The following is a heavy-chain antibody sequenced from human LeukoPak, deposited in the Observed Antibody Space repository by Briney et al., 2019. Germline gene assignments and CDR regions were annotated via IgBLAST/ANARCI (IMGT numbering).Heavy chain of an antibody. V-gene: IGHV4-59*12. Sequence: SETLSLTCTVSGGSISSYYWSWIRQPPGKGLEWIGYIYYSGSTNYNPSLKSRVTISVDTSKNQFSLKLSSVTAADTAVYYCARGMTAAGTNFDYWGQGTLVTVSP. D-gene: IGHD6-13*01. CDR2: IYYSGST. CDR1: GGSISSYY. J-gene: IGHJ4*02. CDR3: ARGMTAAGTNFDY.